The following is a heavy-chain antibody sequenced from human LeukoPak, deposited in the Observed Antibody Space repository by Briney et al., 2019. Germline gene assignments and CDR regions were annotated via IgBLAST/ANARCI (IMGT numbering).Heavy chain of an antibody. Sequence: SETLSLTCAVYGGSFSGYYWSWIRQPPGKGLEWIGEINHSGSTNYNPSLKSRVTISVDTSKNQFSLKLSSVTAADTAVYYCARVDYGSGIDYFDYWGQGTLVTVSS. V-gene: IGHV4-34*01. CDR1: GGSFSGYY. J-gene: IGHJ4*02. CDR2: INHSGST. CDR3: ARVDYGSGIDYFDY. D-gene: IGHD3-10*01.